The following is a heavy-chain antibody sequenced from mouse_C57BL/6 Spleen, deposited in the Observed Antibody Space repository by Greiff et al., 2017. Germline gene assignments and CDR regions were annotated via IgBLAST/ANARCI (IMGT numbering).Heavy chain of an antibody. V-gene: IGHV5-17*01. J-gene: IGHJ2*01. CDR2: ISSGSSTI. CDR3: ARQSNYYFDY. Sequence: EVKVVESGGGLVKPGGSLKLSCAASGFTFSDYGMHWFRQAPEKGLEWVAYISSGSSTIYYADTVKGRFTISRDNAKNTLFLQMTSLRSEDTAMYYCARQSNYYFDYWGQGTTLTVSS. CDR1: GFTFSDYG. D-gene: IGHD4-1*01.